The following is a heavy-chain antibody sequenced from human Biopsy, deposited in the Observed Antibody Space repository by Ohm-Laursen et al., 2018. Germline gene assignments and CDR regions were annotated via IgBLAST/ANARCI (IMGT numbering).Heavy chain of an antibody. CDR3: ARGPHSGSHSCFDY. CDR2: IIPMFGTA. CDR1: GVTFINYA. J-gene: IGHJ4*02. D-gene: IGHD1-26*01. V-gene: IGHV1-69*13. Sequence: ASVKVSCNASGVTFINYAISWVRQAPGQGLEWMGGIIPMFGTANYAQLFQGRVTITADESTSTSYMELSSLTSEDTAIYYCARGPHSGSHSCFDYWGRGTLVTVSS.